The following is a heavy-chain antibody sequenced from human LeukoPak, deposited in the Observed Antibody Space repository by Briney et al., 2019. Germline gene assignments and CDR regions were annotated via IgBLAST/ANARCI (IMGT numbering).Heavy chain of an antibody. Sequence: GGSLRLSCAASGFTVSSNYMSWVRQAPGKGLGWVSVIYSGGSTYYADSVKGRFTISRDNAKNTVYLQMNNLRAEGTAVYYCVSFYETYWGRGTLVTVSS. V-gene: IGHV3-53*01. J-gene: IGHJ4*02. CDR3: VSFYETY. CDR2: IYSGGST. D-gene: IGHD2/OR15-2a*01. CDR1: GFTVSSNY.